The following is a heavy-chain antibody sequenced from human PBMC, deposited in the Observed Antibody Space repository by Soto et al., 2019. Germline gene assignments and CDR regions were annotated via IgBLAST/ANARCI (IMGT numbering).Heavy chain of an antibody. CDR2: IYRSGSA. CDR3: ARVPIMITFGGVIVKGAFDI. Sequence: SETLSLTCTVSGDSINSHDHYWSWIRQLPGKGLEWIGHIYRSGSASYNPSLQSRLTISIDTSKNQFSLRLSSVTAADTAVYYCARVPIMITFGGVIVKGAFDIWGQGTMVT. D-gene: IGHD3-16*02. CDR1: GDSINSHDHY. V-gene: IGHV4-31*03. J-gene: IGHJ3*02.